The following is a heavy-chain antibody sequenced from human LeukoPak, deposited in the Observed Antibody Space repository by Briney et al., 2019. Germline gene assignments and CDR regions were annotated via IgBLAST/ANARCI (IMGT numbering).Heavy chain of an antibody. CDR2: IYYSGST. CDR1: GGPISSTNSY. V-gene: IGHV4-39*01. Sequence: SETLSLTCTVSGGPISSTNSYWGWIRQPPGKGLEWIVSIYYSGSTHYNPSLKSRVSISVDTSRSEFSLRLRSVTAGDTAIYYCARNRSDCSSGSCSFTGFDSWGQGILVTVSS. D-gene: IGHD2-15*01. CDR3: ARNRSDCSSGSCSFTGFDS. J-gene: IGHJ4*02.